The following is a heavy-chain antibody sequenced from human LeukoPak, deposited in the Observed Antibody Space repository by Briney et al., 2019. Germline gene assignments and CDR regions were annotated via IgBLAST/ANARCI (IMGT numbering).Heavy chain of an antibody. V-gene: IGHV3-53*01. D-gene: IGHD6-13*01. CDR3: ARGEGERIAAAGPPLRPVGYFQH. CDR1: GFTVSSNY. CDR2: IYSGGST. J-gene: IGHJ1*01. Sequence: QPGGSLRLSCAASGFTVSSNYMSWVRQAPGKGLEWVSVIYSGGSTYYADSVKGRFTISRDNSKNTLYLQMNSLRAEDTAVYYCARGEGERIAAAGPPLRPVGYFQHWGQGTLVTVSS.